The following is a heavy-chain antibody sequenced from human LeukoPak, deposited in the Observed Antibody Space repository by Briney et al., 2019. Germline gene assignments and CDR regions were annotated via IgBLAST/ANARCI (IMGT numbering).Heavy chain of an antibody. J-gene: IGHJ4*02. Sequence: PGGSLRLSCAASGFTFSSYGMHWVRQAPGKGLEWVAVASYDGSNKYYADSVKGRFTIPRVNSKNTLYLQMNSLRAEDTAVYYCAKDGGCSSTTCYSPYYFDYWGQGTLVTVSS. V-gene: IGHV3-30*18. CDR1: GFTFSSYG. CDR2: ASYDGSNK. D-gene: IGHD2-2*01. CDR3: AKDGGCSSTTCYSPYYFDY.